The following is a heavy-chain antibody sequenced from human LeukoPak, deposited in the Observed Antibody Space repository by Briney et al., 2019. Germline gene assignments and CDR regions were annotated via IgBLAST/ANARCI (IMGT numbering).Heavy chain of an antibody. J-gene: IGHJ3*02. CDR1: GFTFSSYA. V-gene: IGHV3-64*01. D-gene: IGHD6-13*01. CDR2: ISSNGGST. Sequence: GGSLRLSCAASGFTFSSYAMHWVRQAPGKGLEYVSAISSNGGSTHYVSFVEGRFTISRDNSKNTLYLQMGSLRAEDMAVYYCARGQSSSWYSHASDIWGQGTMVTVSS. CDR3: ARGQSSSWYSHASDI.